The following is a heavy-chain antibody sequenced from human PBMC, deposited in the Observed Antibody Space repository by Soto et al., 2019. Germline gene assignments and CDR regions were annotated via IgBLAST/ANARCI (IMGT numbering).Heavy chain of an antibody. V-gene: IGHV3-30*18. D-gene: IGHD3-10*01. J-gene: IGHJ6*02. CDR3: AKVSVLLWFGELFGGMDV. CDR1: GFTFSSYG. Sequence: GGSLRLSCAASGFTFSSYGMHWVRQAPGKGLEWVAVISYDGSNKYYADSVKGRFTISRDNSKNTLYLQMNSLRAEDTAVYYCAKVSVLLWFGELFGGMDVWGQGTTVTVSS. CDR2: ISYDGSNK.